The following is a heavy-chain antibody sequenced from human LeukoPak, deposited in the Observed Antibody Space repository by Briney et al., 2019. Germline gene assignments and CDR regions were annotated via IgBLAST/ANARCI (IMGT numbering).Heavy chain of an antibody. CDR3: ARVDPKAPGDYS. D-gene: IGHD2-2*03. J-gene: IGHJ4*02. V-gene: IGHV3-74*03. CDR1: GFTFSSYW. Sequence: GGSLRLSCAASGFTFSSYWMHWVRQAPGKGLVWVSRINSDGSSTKYADPVKGRFTISRDNAKNTLYVQMSNLRAEDPAGYYCARVDPKAPGDYSWGRGTLVTVSS. CDR2: INSDGSST.